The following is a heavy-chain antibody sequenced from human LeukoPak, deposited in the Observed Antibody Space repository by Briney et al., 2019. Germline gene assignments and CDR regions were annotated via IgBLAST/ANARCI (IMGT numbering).Heavy chain of an antibody. V-gene: IGHV3-74*01. CDR3: ARGGSPPEALGDAFDI. Sequence: PGGSLRLSYAASGFTFSNYWMHWVRQAPGKGLVRVSRINSDGSSIIYADSVKGRFTISRDNAKNTLYLQMNSLRVEDTAVYYCARGGSPPEALGDAFDIWGQGTMVTVSS. D-gene: IGHD1-26*01. CDR1: GFTFSNYW. J-gene: IGHJ3*02. CDR2: INSDGSSI.